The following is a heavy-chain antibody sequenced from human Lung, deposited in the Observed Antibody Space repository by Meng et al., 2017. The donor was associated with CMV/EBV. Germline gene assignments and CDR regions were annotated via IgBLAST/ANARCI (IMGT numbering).Heavy chain of an antibody. Sequence: HGRLKPCWTLALTCHVSVGSISIGDYYWSWVRQPPGKGLGLIGYIYYSGSTYYNPSLKSRVTISVDTSKNQFSLKLSSVTAADTAVYYCARALDTAMVTFDYWGQGTLVTVSS. V-gene: IGHV4-30-4*08. CDR3: ARALDTAMVTFDY. CDR1: VGSISIGDYY. CDR2: IYYSGST. D-gene: IGHD5-18*01. J-gene: IGHJ4*02.